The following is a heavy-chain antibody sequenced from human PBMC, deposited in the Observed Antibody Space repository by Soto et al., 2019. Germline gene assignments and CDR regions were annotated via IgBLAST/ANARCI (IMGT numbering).Heavy chain of an antibody. V-gene: IGHV5-10-1*01. J-gene: IGHJ6*02. Sequence: GESLKISCKGSGYSFTSYWISWVRQMPGKGLEWMGRIDPSDSYTNCSPSFQGHVTISAGKSISTAYLQWSSLKASDTAMYYCARHGTIYYYYYGMDVWGQGTTVTVSS. CDR2: IDPSDSYT. CDR1: GYSFTSYW. CDR3: ARHGTIYYYYYGMDV.